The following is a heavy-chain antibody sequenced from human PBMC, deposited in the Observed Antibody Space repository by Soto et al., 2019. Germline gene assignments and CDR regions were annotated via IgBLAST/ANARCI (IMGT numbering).Heavy chain of an antibody. D-gene: IGHD3-3*01. CDR2: IYYSGST. CDR1: GGSISSGGYY. V-gene: IGHV4-31*03. CDR3: ARDHRYDFWSGSQRDYYYGMDV. Sequence: NPSETLSLTCTVSGGSISSGGYYWSWIRQHPGKGLEWIGYIYYSGSTYYNPSLKSRVTISVDTSKNQFSLKLSSVTAADTAVYYCARDHRYDFWSGSQRDYYYGMDVWGQGTTVTVSS. J-gene: IGHJ6*02.